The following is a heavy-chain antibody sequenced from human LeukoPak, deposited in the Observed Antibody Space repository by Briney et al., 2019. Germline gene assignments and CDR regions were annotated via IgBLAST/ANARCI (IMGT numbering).Heavy chain of an antibody. V-gene: IGHV5-51*01. CDR3: AIVFELGVRGDDAFDI. Sequence: GESLKISCKGSGYSFTSYWIGWVRQMPGKGLEWMGIIYPGDSDTRYSPSFQGQVTISADKSISTAYLQWSSLKASDTAMYYCAIVFELGVRGDDAFDIWGQGTMVTVSS. J-gene: IGHJ3*02. CDR2: IYPGDSDT. D-gene: IGHD3-10*01. CDR1: GYSFTSYW.